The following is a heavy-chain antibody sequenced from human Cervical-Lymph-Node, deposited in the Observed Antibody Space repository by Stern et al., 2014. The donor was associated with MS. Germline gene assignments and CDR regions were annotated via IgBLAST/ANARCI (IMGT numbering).Heavy chain of an antibody. D-gene: IGHD1-14*01. CDR1: GYTFNIYW. V-gene: IGHV5-51*01. CDR3: ANRGMDV. J-gene: IGHJ6*02. Sequence: VQLGQSGAEVKKPWESLSISCKGFGYTFNIYWIDWMRQRPGPRMEWMGIIYPNDSDTGYSPSSEGQATFSVDKTISTAYLQWSGLKPSDTATYFCANRGMDVWGQGTSVTVSS. CDR2: IYPNDSDT.